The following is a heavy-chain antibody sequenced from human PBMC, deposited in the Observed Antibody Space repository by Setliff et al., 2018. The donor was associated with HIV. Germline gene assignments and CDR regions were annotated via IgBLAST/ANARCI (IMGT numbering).Heavy chain of an antibody. CDR1: GYSFTNYW. V-gene: IGHV5-51*01. CDR3: ARIAARLVGPAY. J-gene: IGHJ4*02. CDR2: IYPADSDT. D-gene: IGHD6-6*01. Sequence: GESLKISCKGSGYSFTNYWVGWVRQMPGKGLEWMGIIYPADSDTRYSPSFQGQVTISADKSITTAYLPWSSLKASDTAMYFWARIAARLVGPAYWGQGTLVTVSS.